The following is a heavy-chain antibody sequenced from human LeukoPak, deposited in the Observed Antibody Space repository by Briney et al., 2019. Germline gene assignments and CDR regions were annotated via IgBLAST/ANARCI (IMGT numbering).Heavy chain of an antibody. Sequence: SETLSLTCTVSGGSNNSYYWSWIRQPPGKGLEWIGYTHPSGNTNYNPSLKSRVTISVDTSKNQFSLKLSSVTAADTAVYYCARFSPGSYGDYVDAFDIWGQGTMVTVSS. CDR1: GGSNNSYY. CDR3: ARFSPGSYGDYVDAFDI. CDR2: THPSGNT. D-gene: IGHD4-17*01. V-gene: IGHV4-4*09. J-gene: IGHJ3*02.